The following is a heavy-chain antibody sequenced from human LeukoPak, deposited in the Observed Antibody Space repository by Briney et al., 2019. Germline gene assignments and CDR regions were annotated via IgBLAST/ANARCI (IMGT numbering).Heavy chain of an antibody. Sequence: SQTLSFTCTVSGGSISSGGYYWSWIRQHPGKGLEWIGYIYYSGSTYYNPSLKSRVTISVDTSKNQFSLKLSSVTAADTAVYYCARGGRSEGMDVWGQGTTVTVSS. D-gene: IGHD4-17*01. V-gene: IGHV4-31*03. CDR3: ARGGRSEGMDV. CDR1: GGSISSGGYY. J-gene: IGHJ6*02. CDR2: IYYSGST.